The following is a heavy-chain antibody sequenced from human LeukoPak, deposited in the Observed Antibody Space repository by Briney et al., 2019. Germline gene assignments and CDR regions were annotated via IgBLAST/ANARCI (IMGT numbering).Heavy chain of an antibody. J-gene: IGHJ3*02. D-gene: IGHD4/OR15-4a*01. CDR1: GGSISNNY. Sequence: ASETLSLTCTVSGGSISNNYWNWHWVRQPQGRGLEWIGYIYYSGSTNYNPSLRSRVTIAVDTANTHDSQKLSSVTAADTAMYYCTRDKAGPTAHYDVFDIWGQGTMVTVSS. V-gene: IGHV4-59*01. CDR3: TRDKAGPTAHYDVFDI. CDR2: IYYSGST.